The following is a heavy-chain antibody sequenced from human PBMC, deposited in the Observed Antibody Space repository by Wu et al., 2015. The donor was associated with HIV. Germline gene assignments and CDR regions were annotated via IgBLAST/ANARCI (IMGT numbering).Heavy chain of an antibody. CDR1: GYTLTELA. CDR3: ARSGDSNSRYDYYMDV. J-gene: IGHJ6*03. Sequence: QVQLLQSGAEVKKPGASVKVSCKVSGYTLTELALHWVRQAPGKGLEWMGGFDPERGERIYAQKFQGRVTMAEDTSADTAYMELSSLKSEDTAVYYCARSGDSNSRYDYYMDVWGKGTTVTVSS. V-gene: IGHV1-24*01. CDR2: FDPERGER. D-gene: IGHD4-11*01.